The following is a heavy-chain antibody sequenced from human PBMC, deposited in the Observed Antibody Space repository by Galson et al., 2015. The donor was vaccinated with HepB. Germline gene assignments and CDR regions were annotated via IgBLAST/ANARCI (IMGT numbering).Heavy chain of an antibody. CDR2: INQDGSEK. Sequence: SLRLSCAASRFTFSFYCMSRVRQAPGKGLEWVASINQDGSEKYYVDSVKGRFTISRDNAQNSLHLQMNSLRAEDTAVYYCARDVAVAVLGSFDIWGQGTMVTVSS. CDR3: ARDVAVAVLGSFDI. V-gene: IGHV3-7*01. CDR1: RFTFSFYC. J-gene: IGHJ3*02. D-gene: IGHD6-19*01.